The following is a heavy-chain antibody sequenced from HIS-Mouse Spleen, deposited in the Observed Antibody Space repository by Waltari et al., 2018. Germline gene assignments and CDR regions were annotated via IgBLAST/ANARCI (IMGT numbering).Heavy chain of an antibody. CDR3: AREIPYSSSWYDWYFDL. CDR1: GGSISSSSYY. CDR2: IYYSGST. D-gene: IGHD6-13*01. V-gene: IGHV4-39*07. J-gene: IGHJ2*01. Sequence: QLQLQESGPGLVKPSDTLSPTCTVSGGSISSSSYYWRWIRQPPGKGLEWIGSIYYSGSTYYNPSLKSRVTISVDTSKNQFSLKLSSVTAADTAVYYCAREIPYSSSWYDWYFDLWGRGTLVTVSS.